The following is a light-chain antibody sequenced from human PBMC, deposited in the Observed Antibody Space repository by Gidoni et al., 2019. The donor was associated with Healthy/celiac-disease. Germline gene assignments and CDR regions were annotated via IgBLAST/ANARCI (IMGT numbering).Light chain of an antibody. CDR2: DAS. V-gene: IGKV3-11*01. Sequence: PPPLLSSAEESTPSPSRGSQVISSYLAWYQQKPGQAPRLLIYDASSRATGIPARFSGSGSGTDFTLTISSLEPEDFAVYYCQQRSNWPGTFGQGTKVEIK. J-gene: IGKJ1*01. CDR1: QVISSY. CDR3: QQRSNWPGT.